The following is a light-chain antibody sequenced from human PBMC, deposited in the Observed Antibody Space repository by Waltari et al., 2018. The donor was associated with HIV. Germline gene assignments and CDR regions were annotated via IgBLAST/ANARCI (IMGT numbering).Light chain of an antibody. CDR2: GGS. Sequence: VIWMTQSPSLIYASTGDRVTISCRVSQGITNYLAWYQQKPGKAPDLLINGGSTLQSGVPSRFNGSGSGTDFTLSISCLQSEDFATYYCQQYYSFPWTFGQGTKVEIK. CDR3: QQYYSFPWT. V-gene: IGKV1D-8*01. J-gene: IGKJ1*01. CDR1: QGITNY.